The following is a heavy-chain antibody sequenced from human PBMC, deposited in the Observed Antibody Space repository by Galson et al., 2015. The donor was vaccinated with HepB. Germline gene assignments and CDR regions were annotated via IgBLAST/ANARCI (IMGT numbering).Heavy chain of an antibody. V-gene: IGHV3-48*01. CDR3: AESLWFGPQGQDS. Sequence: SLRLSCAASGFTFSSYSMNWVRQAPGKGLEWVSYINSDSSSMYYADSVKGRFTISRDNAENSLYLQMNSLRAEDTAVYYCAESLWFGPQGQDSWGQGTLVTVSS. J-gene: IGHJ4*02. CDR2: INSDSSSM. D-gene: IGHD3-10*01. CDR1: GFTFSSYS.